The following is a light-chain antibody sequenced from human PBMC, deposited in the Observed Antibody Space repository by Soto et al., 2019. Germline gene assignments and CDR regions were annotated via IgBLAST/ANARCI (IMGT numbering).Light chain of an antibody. Sequence: AIQMTQSPPSLSASVGDRVIITCRASQAIRTELGWYQQRPGKAPKLLIYGTSNLQSGVPSRFSGSGSGTDFTLTINGLQPEDFATYYCLQDYSYPRTFGQGTKV. CDR1: QAIRTE. J-gene: IGKJ1*01. V-gene: IGKV1-6*01. CDR3: LQDYSYPRT. CDR2: GTS.